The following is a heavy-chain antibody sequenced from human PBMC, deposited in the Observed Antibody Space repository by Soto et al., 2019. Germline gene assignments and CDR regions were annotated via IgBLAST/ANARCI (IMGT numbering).Heavy chain of an antibody. J-gene: IGHJ4*02. Sequence: QVQLQESGPGLVKPSETLSLTCTVSGGSINSDYWTWIRQPPGRGLEWIGYIYYTGTTSYNPSLRSRVTISVDRSKNQFSLKLGSVTAADTALYYCARDQGHAYNRAGFDYGGQGILVTVSS. CDR1: GGSINSDY. CDR3: ARDQGHAYNRAGFDY. V-gene: IGHV4-59*01. D-gene: IGHD1-1*01. CDR2: IYYTGTT.